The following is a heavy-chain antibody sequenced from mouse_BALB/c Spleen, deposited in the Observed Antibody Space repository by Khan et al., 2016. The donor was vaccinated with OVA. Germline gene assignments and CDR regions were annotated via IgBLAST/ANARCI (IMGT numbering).Heavy chain of an antibody. D-gene: IGHD1-1*01. V-gene: IGHV1S41*01. CDR2: IAPGSGST. CDR1: GYTFTSYW. Sequence: DLVMPGAAVTLSCKASGYTFTSYWINWIKQRPGQGLEWIGRIAPGSGSTSSNDMFKGKATLTVDASSSTAYIKLSSLSSEDSAVYFCARSNYYGSGLYAMDFWGQGTSVTVSS. J-gene: IGHJ4*01. CDR3: ARSNYYGSGLYAMDF.